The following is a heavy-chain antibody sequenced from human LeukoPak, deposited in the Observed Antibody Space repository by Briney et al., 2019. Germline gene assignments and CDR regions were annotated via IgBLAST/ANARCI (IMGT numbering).Heavy chain of an antibody. V-gene: IGHV3-74*01. CDR1: GITFGNNW. Sequence: HPGGSLRLSCAASGITFGNNWMHWVRQGPGKGLVWISRINSDGGGAIYADSVKGRFTISRDNSKNTLYLQMNSLRAEDTAVYYCAREAVDTAMVTGIDYWGQGTLVTVSS. CDR3: AREAVDTAMVTGIDY. D-gene: IGHD5-18*01. J-gene: IGHJ4*02. CDR2: INSDGGGA.